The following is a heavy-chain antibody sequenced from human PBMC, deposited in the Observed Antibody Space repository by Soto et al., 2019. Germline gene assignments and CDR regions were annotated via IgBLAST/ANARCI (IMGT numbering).Heavy chain of an antibody. Sequence: GGSLRLSCAASGFTFSSYAMSWVRQAPGKGLEWVSAISGSGGSTYYADSVKGRFTISRDNSKNTLYLQMNSLRAEDTAVYYCAHKIGYCSGGSCSKPPGFGYWGQGTLVTVSS. CDR1: GFTFSSYA. V-gene: IGHV3-23*01. CDR3: AHKIGYCSGGSCSKPPGFGY. D-gene: IGHD2-15*01. J-gene: IGHJ4*02. CDR2: ISGSGGST.